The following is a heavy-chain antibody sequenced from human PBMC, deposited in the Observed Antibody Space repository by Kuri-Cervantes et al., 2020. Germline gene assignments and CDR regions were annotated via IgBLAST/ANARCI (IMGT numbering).Heavy chain of an antibody. CDR2: INPNSGGT. V-gene: IGHV1-2*02. D-gene: IGHD4-17*01. J-gene: IGHJ4*02. CDR1: GYTFTGYY. CDR3: ARDYGDYGTADY. Sequence: ASVKVSCKASGYTFTGYYMHWVRQAPGQGLEWMGWINPNSGGTNYAQKLQGRVTMTTDTSTSTAYMELRSLRSDDTAVYYCARDYGDYGTADYWGQGTLVTVSS.